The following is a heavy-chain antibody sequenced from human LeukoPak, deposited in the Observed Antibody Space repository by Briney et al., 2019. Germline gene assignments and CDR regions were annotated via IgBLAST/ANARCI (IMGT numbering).Heavy chain of an antibody. CDR1: GFTLSSYA. Sequence: GGSLRLSCAASGFTLSSYAMHWVRQAPGKGQEWVAVISYDGSNKYYADSVKGRFTISRDNSKNTLYLQMNSLRAEDTAVYYCARGRTTGTTDYGMDVWGKGTTVTVSS. V-gene: IGHV3-30*04. J-gene: IGHJ6*04. CDR2: ISYDGSNK. D-gene: IGHD1-1*01. CDR3: ARGRTTGTTDYGMDV.